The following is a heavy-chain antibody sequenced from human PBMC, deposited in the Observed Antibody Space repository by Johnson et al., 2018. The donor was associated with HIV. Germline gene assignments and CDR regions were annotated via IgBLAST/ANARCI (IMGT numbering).Heavy chain of an antibody. CDR1: GFTFSNAW. CDR2: IKSKTDGGTT. Sequence: EVQLVESGGGLVKPGGSLRLSCAASGFTFSNAWMSWVRQAPGKGLEWVGRIKSKTDGGTTDYAAPVKGRFTISRDDSKNTLYLQMNSLRAEDTAVYYCAREAATTFWGWDAFDIWGQGTMVTISS. V-gene: IGHV3-15*01. J-gene: IGHJ3*02. D-gene: IGHD3-10*02. CDR3: AREAATTFWGWDAFDI.